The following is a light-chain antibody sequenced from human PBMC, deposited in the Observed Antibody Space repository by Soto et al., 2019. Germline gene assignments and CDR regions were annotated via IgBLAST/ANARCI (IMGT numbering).Light chain of an antibody. J-gene: IGLJ3*02. V-gene: IGLV1-44*01. Sequence: QSVLTQPPSASGTPGQRVTISCSGGSSNIGDNTVNWYQQLPGTAPKLLIYSNNQRPSGVPDRFSGSKSGTSASLAISGLQAEDEADYYCAAWEDSFFWVFGGGTKLTVL. CDR3: AAWEDSFFWV. CDR2: SNN. CDR1: SSNIGDNT.